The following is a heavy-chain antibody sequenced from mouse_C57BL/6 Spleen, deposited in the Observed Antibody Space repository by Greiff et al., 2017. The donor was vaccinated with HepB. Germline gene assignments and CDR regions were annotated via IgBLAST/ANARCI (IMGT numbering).Heavy chain of an antibody. CDR3: ARGLLPYAMDY. V-gene: IGHV1-76*01. CDR2: IYPGSGNT. D-gene: IGHD2-3*01. CDR1: GYTFTDYY. Sequence: VHLQQSGAELVRPGASVKLSCKASGYTFTDYYINWVKQRPGQGLEWIARIYPGSGNTYYNEKFKGKATLTAETSSSTAYMQLSSLTSEDSAVYFCARGLLPYAMDYWGQGTSVTVSS. J-gene: IGHJ4*01.